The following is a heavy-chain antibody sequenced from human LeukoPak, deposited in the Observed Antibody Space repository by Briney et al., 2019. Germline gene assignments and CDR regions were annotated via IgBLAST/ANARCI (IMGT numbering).Heavy chain of an antibody. V-gene: IGHV4-4*07. CDR2: IYSNGIT. CDR3: ASSSNFYYYYMDV. CDR1: GGSISSYF. Sequence: SETLSLTCTVSGGSISSYFWTWIRQPAGKGLEWIGRIYSNGITNYNPSLKSRVTMSTDTSKKEFSLKLSSVTAADTAIYYCASSSNFYYYYMDVWGKGTTVTVSS. J-gene: IGHJ6*03.